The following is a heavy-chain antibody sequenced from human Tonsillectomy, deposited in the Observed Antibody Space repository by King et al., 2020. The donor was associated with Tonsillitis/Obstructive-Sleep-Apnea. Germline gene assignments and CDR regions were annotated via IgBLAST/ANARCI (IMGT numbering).Heavy chain of an antibody. Sequence: QLVQSGAEVKKPGSSVKVSCKASGGTFSSYAISWVRQAPGQGLEWMGGIIPIFGTANYAQKFQGRVTITADESTSTAYMELNSLRTEDTAVYYCARVSAAVDPEYYFDYWGQGTLVTVSS. CDR3: ARVSAAVDPEYYFDY. V-gene: IGHV1-69*01. CDR1: GGTFSSYA. CDR2: IIPIFGTA. J-gene: IGHJ4*02. D-gene: IGHD6-13*01.